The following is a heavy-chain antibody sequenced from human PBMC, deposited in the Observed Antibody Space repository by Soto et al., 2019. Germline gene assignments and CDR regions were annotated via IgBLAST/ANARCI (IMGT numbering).Heavy chain of an antibody. CDR3: AKDRDDYGDYVPTPFFDY. J-gene: IGHJ4*02. V-gene: IGHV3-30*18. CDR1: GFTFSSYG. CDR2: ISYDGSNK. D-gene: IGHD4-17*01. Sequence: QVQLVESGGGVVQPGRSLRLSCAASGFTFSSYGMHWVRQAPGKGLEWVAVISYDGSNKYYADSVKGRFTISRDNSKNTLYLQMNSLRAEDTAVYYCAKDRDDYGDYVPTPFFDYWGQGTLVTVSS.